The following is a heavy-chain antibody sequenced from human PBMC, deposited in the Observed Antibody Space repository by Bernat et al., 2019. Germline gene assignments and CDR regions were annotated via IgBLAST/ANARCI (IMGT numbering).Heavy chain of an antibody. CDR3: ARDKAEYYGMDV. CDR2: ISSSSSTM. J-gene: IGHJ6*02. V-gene: IGHV3-48*02. Sequence: EVQLVESGGGLVQPGGSLRLSCAGSGFTFRRDSMNWGRQASGKGLEWVSFISSSSSTMYYADSVKGRFTISRDNGKNSLYLQMNSLRDEDTAVYYCARDKAEYYGMDVWGQGTTVTVSS. CDR1: GFTFRRDS.